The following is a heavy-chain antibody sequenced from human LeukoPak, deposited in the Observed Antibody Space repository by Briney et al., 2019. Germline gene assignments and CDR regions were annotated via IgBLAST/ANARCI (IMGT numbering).Heavy chain of an antibody. Sequence: PGGSLRLSCAASGFTFSSYGMHWVRQAPGKGLEWVAVIWYDGSNKYYADSVKGRFTISRDNSKNTLYLQMNSLRAEDTAVYYCARALVVVRYYFDYWGQGTLVTVSS. D-gene: IGHD2-8*02. CDR3: ARALVVVRYYFDY. CDR1: GFTFSSYG. V-gene: IGHV3-30*19. CDR2: IWYDGSNK. J-gene: IGHJ4*02.